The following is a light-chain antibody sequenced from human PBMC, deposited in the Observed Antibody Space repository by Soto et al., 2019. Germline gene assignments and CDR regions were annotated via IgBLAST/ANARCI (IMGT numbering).Light chain of an antibody. Sequence: EIVLTQSPAKLSLSPGERATLSCRASQSISGYVAWYQQKPCQAPRLLIYYVATRAVGIPVRFSGSASGTDCTLTSNSLEPEDFAVYYCQQSSSWPLTFGGGTRVE. CDR3: QQSSSWPLT. J-gene: IGKJ4*01. V-gene: IGKV3-11*01. CDR1: QSISGY. CDR2: YVA.